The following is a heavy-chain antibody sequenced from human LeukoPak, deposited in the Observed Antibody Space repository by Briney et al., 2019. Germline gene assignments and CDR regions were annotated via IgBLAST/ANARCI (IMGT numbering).Heavy chain of an antibody. CDR1: GFTFSSYA. Sequence: GGSLRLSCAASGFTFSSYAMSWVHQAPGKGLEWVSAISGSGGSTYYADSVKGRFTISRDNSKNTLYLQMNSLRAEDTAVYYCAKDRGITGTTLDIWGQGTMVTVSS. CDR2: ISGSGGST. V-gene: IGHV3-23*01. D-gene: IGHD1-7*01. CDR3: AKDRGITGTTLDI. J-gene: IGHJ3*02.